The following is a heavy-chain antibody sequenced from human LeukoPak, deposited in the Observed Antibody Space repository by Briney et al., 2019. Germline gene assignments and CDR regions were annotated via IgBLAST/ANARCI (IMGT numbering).Heavy chain of an antibody. J-gene: IGHJ4*02. CDR2: LNEDGGYT. Sequence: LAGGSLRLSCAASGFTFSIYAMSWVRQAPGKGLAWVSGLNEDGGYTYYADSVKGRFTISRDNSENTLYLQMSSLRAEDTAIYYCVRDFPCSGGSCPLFDSWGQGTLVSVSS. D-gene: IGHD2-15*01. CDR1: GFTFSIYA. V-gene: IGHV3-23*01. CDR3: VRDFPCSGGSCPLFDS.